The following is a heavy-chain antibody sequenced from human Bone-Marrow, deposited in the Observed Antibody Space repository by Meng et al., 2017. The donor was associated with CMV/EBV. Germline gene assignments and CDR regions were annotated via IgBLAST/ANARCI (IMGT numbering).Heavy chain of an antibody. J-gene: IGHJ4*02. Sequence: SVKVSCKASGGTFSSYAISWVRQAPGQGLEWMGGIIPILGIANYALKFKGRVTITADKSTSTAYMELSSLRSEDTAVYYCARDSGLLGYCSSTSCYVFDYWGQGTLVTVSS. D-gene: IGHD2-2*01. CDR3: ARDSGLLGYCSSTSCYVFDY. CDR2: IIPILGIA. CDR1: GGTFSSYA. V-gene: IGHV1-69*10.